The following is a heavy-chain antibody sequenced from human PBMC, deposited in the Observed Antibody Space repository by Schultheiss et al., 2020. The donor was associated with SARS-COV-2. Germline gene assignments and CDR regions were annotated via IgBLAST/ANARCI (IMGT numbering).Heavy chain of an antibody. J-gene: IGHJ6*02. CDR3: AREAGGSYPPPYYYYGMDV. D-gene: IGHD1-26*01. CDR1: GFTFSSYG. CDR2: IWYDGSNK. V-gene: IGHV3-33*01. Sequence: GGSLRLSCAASGFTFSSYGMHWVRQAPGKGLEWVAVIWYDGSNKYYADSVKGRFTISRDNSKNTLYLQMNSLRAEDTAVYYCAREAGGSYPPPYYYYGMDVWGQGTTVTVSS.